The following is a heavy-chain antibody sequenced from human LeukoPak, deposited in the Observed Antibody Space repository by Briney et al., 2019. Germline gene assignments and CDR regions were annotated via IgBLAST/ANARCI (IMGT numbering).Heavy chain of an antibody. Sequence: ASVKVSCKGAGYPFTNYAISWVRQAPGQGLEWMGWISAYNGNTKYAQKLQGRVTMTTDTSTSTAYMELTSLRSDDTAVYYCAKPDHITILPVDYGGRETLVTFS. V-gene: IGHV1-18*01. CDR3: AKPDHITILPVDY. D-gene: IGHD3-9*01. CDR1: GYPFTNYA. J-gene: IGHJ4*02. CDR2: ISAYNGNT.